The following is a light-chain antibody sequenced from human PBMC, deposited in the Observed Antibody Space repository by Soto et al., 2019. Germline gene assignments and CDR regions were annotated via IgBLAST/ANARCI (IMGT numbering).Light chain of an antibody. J-gene: IGKJ2*01. Sequence: EIVLTQSPATLSLSPGERATLSCRASQSVRRYLAWYQQKPGQAPRHLIYDASNRATGIPARFSGSGSGTDFTLTISSLEPEDFAVYYCQQRSNWPPGYTFGQGTKLEIK. CDR1: QSVRRY. CDR3: QQRSNWPPGYT. CDR2: DAS. V-gene: IGKV3-11*01.